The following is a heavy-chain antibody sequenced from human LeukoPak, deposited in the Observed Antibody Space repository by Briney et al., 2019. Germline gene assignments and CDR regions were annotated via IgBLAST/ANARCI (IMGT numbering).Heavy chain of an antibody. V-gene: IGHV1-2*02. Sequence: ASVNLSRNASGSAFTVNYIHWVRDSPGQGLGWRGGTNPNIDGTNNAQKYPGRVTMTRETSISTAYMGMSRLRSDETGVYYCVRRRGFEWEDHFDSWGQGPLVTVS. CDR3: VRRRGFEWEDHFDS. J-gene: IGHJ4*02. D-gene: IGHD1-26*01. CDR2: TNPNIDGT. CDR1: GSAFTVNY.